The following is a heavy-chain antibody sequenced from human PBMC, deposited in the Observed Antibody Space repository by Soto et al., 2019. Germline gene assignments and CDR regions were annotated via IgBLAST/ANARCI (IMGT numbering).Heavy chain of an antibody. J-gene: IGHJ4*02. V-gene: IGHV4-39*01. D-gene: IGHD3-10*01. CDR3: ARHQWGVLDY. CDR2: IYYSGST. Sequence: QLQLQESGPGLVKPSETLSLTCTVSGGSISSSSYYWGWIRQPPGKGLEWIGSIYYSGSTYYNPSLRSRVTISVDTSKNQFSLMLSSVTAADTAVYYCARHQWGVLDYWGQGTLVTVSS. CDR1: GGSISSSSYY.